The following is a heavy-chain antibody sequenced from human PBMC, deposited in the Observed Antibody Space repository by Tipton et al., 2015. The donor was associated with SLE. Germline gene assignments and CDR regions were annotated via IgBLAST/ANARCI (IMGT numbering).Heavy chain of an antibody. CDR2: ISPSGSDI. D-gene: IGHD2-15*01. Sequence: SLRLSCAASGLTFNNYWMHWVRQAPGQGPVYISYISPSGSDIAYADSVKGRFTVSRDNAKNSVYLQMNSLSPEDTAVYYCARTARILGFWGQGTLVIVSS. CDR3: ARTARILGF. V-gene: IGHV3-11*04. J-gene: IGHJ4*02. CDR1: GLTFNNYW.